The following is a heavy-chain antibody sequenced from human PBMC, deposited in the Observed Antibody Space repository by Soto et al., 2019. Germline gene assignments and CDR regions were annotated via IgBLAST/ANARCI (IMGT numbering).Heavy chain of an antibody. J-gene: IGHJ4*02. V-gene: IGHV3-11*06. CDR3: ARDRLAVAGKGLDY. Sequence: GGSLRLSCAASGFTFSDYYMSWIRQAPGKGLEWVSYISSGSSYIYYADSVKGRFTISRDNAKNSLYLQMNSLRAEDTAVYYCARDRLAVAGKGLDYWGQGTLVTVSS. CDR1: GFTFSDYY. D-gene: IGHD6-19*01. CDR2: ISSGSSYI.